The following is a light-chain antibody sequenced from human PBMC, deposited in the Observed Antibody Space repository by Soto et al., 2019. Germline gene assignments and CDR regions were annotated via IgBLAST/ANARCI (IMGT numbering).Light chain of an antibody. CDR2: GAS. CDR1: QRVSSSY. CDR3: QRYGSSPPFT. Sequence: EIVLTQSPGTLSLSPGERATLSCRASQRVSSSYLAWYQQKPGQAPRRLIYGASSSATGIPDRFSCSGSGTDFTLTISRLEPEDFAVYFCQRYGSSPPFTFGQGTKVEI. J-gene: IGKJ2*01. V-gene: IGKV3-20*01.